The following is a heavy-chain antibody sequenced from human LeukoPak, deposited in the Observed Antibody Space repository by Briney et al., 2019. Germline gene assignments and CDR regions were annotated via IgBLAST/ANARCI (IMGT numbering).Heavy chain of an antibody. D-gene: IGHD5-18*01. Sequence: PGGSLRLSCAASGFTFSSYWMHWVRQAPGKGLVWVSRISNDGTTTTYADSVKGRFTISRDNAKNTLYLQMNSLRVEDTAIYYGAKMTAPAYWGQGTLVTVSS. CDR1: GFTFSSYW. CDR3: AKMTAPAY. CDR2: ISNDGTTT. J-gene: IGHJ4*02. V-gene: IGHV3-74*01.